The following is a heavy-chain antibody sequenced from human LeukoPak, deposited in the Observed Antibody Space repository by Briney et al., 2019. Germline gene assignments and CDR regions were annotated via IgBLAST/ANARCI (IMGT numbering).Heavy chain of an antibody. CDR1: GFTFSNYW. D-gene: IGHD3-16*01. J-gene: IGHJ4*02. Sequence: PGGSLRLSCAASGFTFSNYWIHWVRQAPGKGLEWVAVISYDGSNKYYADSVKGRFTISRDNSKNTLYLQMNSLRAEDTAVYYCARDLYPGYWGQGTLVTVSS. CDR2: ISYDGSNK. CDR3: ARDLYPGY. V-gene: IGHV3-30*03.